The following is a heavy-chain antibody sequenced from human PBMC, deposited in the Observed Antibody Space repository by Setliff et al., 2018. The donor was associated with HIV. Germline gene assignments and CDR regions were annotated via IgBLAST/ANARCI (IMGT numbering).Heavy chain of an antibody. CDR3: ASAEMATIVAFDI. CDR1: GYSISSGYY. CDR2: IYHSGST. V-gene: IGHV4-38-2*02. D-gene: IGHD5-12*01. Sequence: SETLSLTCTVSGYSISSGYYWGWIRQPPGKGLEWIGSIYHSGSTKYNPSLTSRVTISVDTSKNHFSLKLTSVTAADTAVYYCASAEMATIVAFDIWGQGTMVTVSS. J-gene: IGHJ3*02.